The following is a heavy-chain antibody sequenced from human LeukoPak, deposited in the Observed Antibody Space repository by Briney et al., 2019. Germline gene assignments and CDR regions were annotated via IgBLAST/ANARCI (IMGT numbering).Heavy chain of an antibody. CDR3: AREGSYCVGGDCYSFDF. CDR1: GYRFISNY. J-gene: IGHJ4*02. D-gene: IGHD2-21*02. CDR2: MHPGNGNT. V-gene: IGHV1-2*02. Sequence: GASVNVSCKASGYRFISNYIQWVRQAPGLGPEWVGWMHPGNGNTRYAEKFQGRVTMTRDTSINTAYLDLNSLRSDDTAVYYCAREGSYCVGGDCYSFDFWGQGTLITVSS.